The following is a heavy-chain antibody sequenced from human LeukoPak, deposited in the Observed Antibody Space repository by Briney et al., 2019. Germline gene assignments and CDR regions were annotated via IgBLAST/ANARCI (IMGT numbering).Heavy chain of an antibody. J-gene: IGHJ4*02. CDR3: ARVMGIAAAGTVQYYFDY. Sequence: ASVKVSCKASGGTFSSYAISWVRQAPGQGLEWMGRIIPIFGTANYAQKFQGRVTITTDESTSTAYMELSSLRSEDTAVYYCARVMGIAAAGTVQYYFDYWGQGTLVTVSS. CDR2: IIPIFGTA. V-gene: IGHV1-69*05. CDR1: GGTFSSYA. D-gene: IGHD6-13*01.